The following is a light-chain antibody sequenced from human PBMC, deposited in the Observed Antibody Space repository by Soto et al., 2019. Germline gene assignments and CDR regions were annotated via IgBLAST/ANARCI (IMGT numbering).Light chain of an antibody. CDR3: QQYYSTPPT. CDR1: RSVLYSSNNKNY. J-gene: IGKJ1*01. Sequence: DIVMTQSPDSLAVSLVERATINCKSSRSVLYSSNNKNYLVWYQQKSGQPPKLLISWASIRESGVPDRFSGSGSGTDFTLTISSLQAEDVAVYYCQQYYSTPPTLGQGTKVDIK. V-gene: IGKV4-1*01. CDR2: WAS.